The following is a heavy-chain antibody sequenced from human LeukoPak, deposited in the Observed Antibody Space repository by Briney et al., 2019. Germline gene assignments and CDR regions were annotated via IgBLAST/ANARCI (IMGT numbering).Heavy chain of an antibody. CDR1: GFTFSYYW. V-gene: IGHV3-74*01. J-gene: IGHJ4*02. CDR3: ARDFSVAGTSHFDY. D-gene: IGHD1-7*01. CDR2: ISGDGSSI. Sequence: GGSLRLSCAASGFTFSYYWLHWVRQAPGKGLVWVSRISGDGSSISYADSVKGRLTISRDNAKNTLYLQMNSLRAEDTAVCYCARDFSVAGTSHFDYWGQGTLVTVSS.